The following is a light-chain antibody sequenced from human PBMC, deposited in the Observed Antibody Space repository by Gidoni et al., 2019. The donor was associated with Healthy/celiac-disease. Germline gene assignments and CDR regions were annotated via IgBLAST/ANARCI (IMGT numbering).Light chain of an antibody. CDR3: QSYDRSLSGWV. CDR2: GNS. Sequence: QSVLTQPPSVAGDPGQRVTIPCTGMSSNIGAGYDVHWSQQLPGTAPRLLIYGNSNRPSGFPDRFSGSKSGTSASLAITVLQAEDEADYYCQSYDRSLSGWVFRGGTKLTVL. V-gene: IGLV1-40*01. CDR1: SSNIGAGYD. J-gene: IGLJ3*02.